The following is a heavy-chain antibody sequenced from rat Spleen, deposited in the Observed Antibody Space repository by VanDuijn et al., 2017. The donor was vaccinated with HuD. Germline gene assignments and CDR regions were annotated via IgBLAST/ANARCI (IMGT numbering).Heavy chain of an antibody. Sequence: EVQLVKSGGGLVQPGRSLKLSCAASGFTFSDYNMAWVRQAPKKGLEWVATISYDGSITYYRDAVKGRFTISRDNAKSTLYLQMDSLRSEDTATYYCGRHAYYDGYYHWYFDLWGPGTMVTVSS. CDR3: GRHAYYDGYYHWYFDL. CDR2: ISYDGSIT. D-gene: IGHD1-12*03. CDR1: GFTFSDYN. J-gene: IGHJ1*01. V-gene: IGHV5-7*01.